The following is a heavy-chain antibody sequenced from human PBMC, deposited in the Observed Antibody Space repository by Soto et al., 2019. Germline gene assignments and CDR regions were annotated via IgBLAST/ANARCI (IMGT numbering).Heavy chain of an antibody. Sequence: QAHLVESGGGVVKPGRSLRLSCAASGFTFTSYGMHWVGQAPGTRLEWVAVISYDGGLQHYADSVKGRFTISRDNSKNMVLLQMNSLRAEDTAVYYCVSDRGYGHASVPYSWGQGTLVSVSS. V-gene: IGHV3-30*03. CDR2: ISYDGGLQ. CDR3: VSDRGYGHASVPYS. J-gene: IGHJ4*02. CDR1: GFTFTSYG. D-gene: IGHD5-18*01.